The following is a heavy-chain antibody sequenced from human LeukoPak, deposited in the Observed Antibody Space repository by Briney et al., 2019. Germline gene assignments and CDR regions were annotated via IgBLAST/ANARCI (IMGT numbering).Heavy chain of an antibody. CDR2: IYYSGST. CDR3: ARGNNGRQRDAFDI. J-gene: IGHJ3*02. V-gene: IGHV4-59*01. CDR1: GGSISSYY. D-gene: IGHD2-8*01. Sequence: SETLSLTCTVPGGSISSYYWSWIRQPPGKGLEWIGYIYYSGSTNYNPSLKSRVTISVDTSKNQFSLKLSSVTAADTAVYYCARGNNGRQRDAFDIWGQGTMVTVSS.